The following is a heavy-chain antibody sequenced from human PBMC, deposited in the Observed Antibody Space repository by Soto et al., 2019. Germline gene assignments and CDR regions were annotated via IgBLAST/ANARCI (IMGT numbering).Heavy chain of an antibody. Sequence: XVSLRLSCVASGFTFSDYWMSWVRQAPGKGLEWVAHISPDVSEKYYVDSVKGRITISRDNAKHSVSLQLNSLRAEDTSLYYCAREPMNTHGWFYYYFDSWGQGTRVTVSS. V-gene: IGHV3-7*01. CDR3: AREPMNTHGWFYYYFDS. J-gene: IGHJ4*02. CDR2: ISPDVSEK. CDR1: GFTFSDYW. D-gene: IGHD6-19*01.